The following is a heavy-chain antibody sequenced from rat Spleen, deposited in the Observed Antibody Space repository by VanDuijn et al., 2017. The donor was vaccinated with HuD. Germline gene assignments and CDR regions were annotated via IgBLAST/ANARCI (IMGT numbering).Heavy chain of an antibody. V-gene: IGHV2-1*01. J-gene: IGHJ3*01. CDR2: IWGDGSP. CDR1: GFSLISHS. Sequence: QVQLKESGPGLVQHSQTLSLICTVSGFSLISHSVHWVRQPPGKGLEWLGGIWGDGSPDYNSVLKSRLSISRDTSKSQVFLKMNSLQTEDTAIYFCTSPFRWFAYWGQGTLVTVSS. CDR3: TSPFRWFAY.